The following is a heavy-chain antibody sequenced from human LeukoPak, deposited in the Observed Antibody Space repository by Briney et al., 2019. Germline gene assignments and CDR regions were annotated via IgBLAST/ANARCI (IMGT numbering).Heavy chain of an antibody. D-gene: IGHD1-7*01. CDR1: GYTFTSYA. J-gene: IGHJ4*02. CDR3: PRDQVPKLSHYYFDY. V-gene: IGHV1-3*01. Sequence: ASVKVSCKASGYTFTSYAMHWVRQAPGQRLEWMGWINAGNGNTKYSQKFQGRVTITRDTSASTAYMELSSLRSEDTAVYYCPRDQVPKLSHYYFDYWGQGTLVTVSS. CDR2: INAGNGNT.